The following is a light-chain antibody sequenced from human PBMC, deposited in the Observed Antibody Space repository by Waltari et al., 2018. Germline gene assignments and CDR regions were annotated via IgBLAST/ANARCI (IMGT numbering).Light chain of an antibody. J-gene: IGKJ2*01. V-gene: IGKV1-5*03. CDR1: QSISNW. Sequence: TITCRASQSISNWLAWYQQIPGKAPKLLIYMASSLETGVPSRFRGSGSGTEFTLTISSLQPGDFATYYCQQYNTYPFTFGLGTKLESK. CDR3: QQYNTYPFT. CDR2: MAS.